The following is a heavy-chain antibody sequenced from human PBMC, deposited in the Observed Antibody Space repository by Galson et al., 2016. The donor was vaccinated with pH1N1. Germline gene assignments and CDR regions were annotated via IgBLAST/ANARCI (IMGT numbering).Heavy chain of an antibody. CDR1: GYTFTTFG. CDR3: ARDQNWNLDY. D-gene: IGHD1-1*01. Sequence: SVKVSCKASGYTFTTFGISWVRQAPGKGLEWLGWISTSKGNTKNAQRLLDRVTMTRDTSTSTVFMELTSLRSDDTAKYYCARDQNWNLDYWGQGTLVTVSS. J-gene: IGHJ4*02. V-gene: IGHV1-18*01. CDR2: ISTSKGNT.